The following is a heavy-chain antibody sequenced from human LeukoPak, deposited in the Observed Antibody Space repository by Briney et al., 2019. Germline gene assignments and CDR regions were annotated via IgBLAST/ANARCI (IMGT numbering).Heavy chain of an antibody. Sequence: GGSLRLSCAASGFTFSGYEMNWVRQAPGKGLEWVSYISSSGSTIYYADSVKGRFTISRDNAKNSLYLQMNSLRAEDTAVYYCARAYYYGSGSLCGQGTLVTVSS. D-gene: IGHD3-10*01. CDR1: GFTFSGYE. CDR2: ISSSGSTI. J-gene: IGHJ4*02. V-gene: IGHV3-48*03. CDR3: ARAYYYGSGSL.